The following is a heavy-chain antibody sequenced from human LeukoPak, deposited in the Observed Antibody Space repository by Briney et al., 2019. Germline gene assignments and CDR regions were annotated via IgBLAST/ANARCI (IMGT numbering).Heavy chain of an antibody. CDR3: ARDDGGESNWGSIDY. V-gene: IGHV3-7*05. CDR1: KFTFSNYW. Sequence: GGSLRLSCVASKFTFSNYWMSWVRQAPGKGLEWVANIKYDGSEKYYVDSVKGRFTVSRDNAKNSLYLQMNSLRVEDTAVYYCARDDGGESNWGSIDYWGQGTLVTVSS. CDR2: IKYDGSEK. J-gene: IGHJ4*02. D-gene: IGHD7-27*01.